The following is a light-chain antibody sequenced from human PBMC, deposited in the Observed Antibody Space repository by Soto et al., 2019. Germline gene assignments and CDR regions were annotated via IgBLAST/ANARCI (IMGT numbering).Light chain of an antibody. CDR3: QQYNSYNT. J-gene: IGKJ2*01. Sequence: IQMTQSPSTLSVPAGARVTITCRASQNIGSRLAWYQKKVGKAPKLLIYESSTLDTGVPSRFSGSGSGTEFTLTISSLQPDDFANYFCQQYNSYNTFGQGTKLE. V-gene: IGKV1-5*03. CDR1: QNIGSR. CDR2: ESS.